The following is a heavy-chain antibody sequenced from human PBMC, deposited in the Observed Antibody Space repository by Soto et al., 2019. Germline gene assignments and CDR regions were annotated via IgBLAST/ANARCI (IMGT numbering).Heavy chain of an antibody. Sequence: SETLSLTCTVSGGSITSSGYYWGWMRQPPGKGLEWIGSIYYGGSTYYNPSLKSRVTTSVDTSKNQFSLRLTSVTAADTAVYYCTRRHCSGTSCCLCWFDTWGQGTLVTVSS. CDR2: IYYGGST. CDR1: GGSITSSGYY. V-gene: IGHV4-39*01. J-gene: IGHJ5*02. D-gene: IGHD2-15*01. CDR3: TRRHCSGTSCCLCWFDT.